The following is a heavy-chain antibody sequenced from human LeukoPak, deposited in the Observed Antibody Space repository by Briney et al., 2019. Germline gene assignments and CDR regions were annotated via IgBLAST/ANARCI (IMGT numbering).Heavy chain of an antibody. Sequence: PGGSLRLSCAASGFSFSSYSMSWVRQAPGKGLEWVSGISGSGGNTFYADSVKGRFTISRDNPKNTLYLQMNSLRVEDTAVYYCAKDEEEQWLVRMGNYYGMDVWGQGTTVTVSS. J-gene: IGHJ6*02. CDR3: AKDEEEQWLVRMGNYYGMDV. D-gene: IGHD6-19*01. V-gene: IGHV3-23*01. CDR1: GFSFSSYS. CDR2: ISGSGGNT.